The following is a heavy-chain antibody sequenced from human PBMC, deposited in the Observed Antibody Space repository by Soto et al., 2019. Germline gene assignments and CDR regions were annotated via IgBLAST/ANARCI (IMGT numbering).Heavy chain of an antibody. J-gene: IGHJ4*02. Sequence: QLVESGGGLVQPGGSLRLSCAASGFTFSDYPMNWVRQAPGKGLEWVSSIRTISSAIYFADSVRGRFTISRDNARNSLYLQMPSLRDEDTAVYYCARETPSVDSWGQGTLVTVSS. D-gene: IGHD2-15*01. CDR3: ARETPSVDS. CDR2: IRTISSAI. V-gene: IGHV3-48*02. CDR1: GFTFSDYP.